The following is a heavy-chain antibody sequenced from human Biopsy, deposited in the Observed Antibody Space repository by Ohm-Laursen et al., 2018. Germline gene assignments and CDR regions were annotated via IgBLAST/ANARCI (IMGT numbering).Heavy chain of an antibody. Sequence: GSLRLSCSASGFTFSSYAMTWVRQAPGKGLEWVSVINTSGGSTHYAVPVKGRFTISRDNSKNTLYLQMNSLRGEDTAVYYCAKCMTGGSNYYFHHCGQGTLVTVSS. CDR1: GFTFSSYA. J-gene: IGHJ4*02. D-gene: IGHD2-8*01. CDR2: INTSGGST. CDR3: AKCMTGGSNYYFHH. V-gene: IGHV3-23*01.